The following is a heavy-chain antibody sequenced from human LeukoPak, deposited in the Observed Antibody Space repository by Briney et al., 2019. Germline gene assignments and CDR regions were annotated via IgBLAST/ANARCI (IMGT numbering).Heavy chain of an antibody. J-gene: IGHJ4*02. CDR3: ARVIRFGGKVAVYYFDY. D-gene: IGHD3-10*01. Sequence: SETLSLTCTVSGGSISSGGYYWSWIRQPPGKGLEWIGYIYHSGSTYYNPSLKSRVTISVDRSKNQFSLKLSSVTAADTAVYYCARVIRFGGKVAVYYFDYWGQGTLVTVSS. V-gene: IGHV4-30-2*01. CDR1: GGSISSGGYY. CDR2: IYHSGST.